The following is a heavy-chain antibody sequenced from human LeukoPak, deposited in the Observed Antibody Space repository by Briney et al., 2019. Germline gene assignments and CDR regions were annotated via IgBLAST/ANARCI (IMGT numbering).Heavy chain of an antibody. CDR2: INSDASST. J-gene: IGHJ3*02. CDR1: GCTFSSYW. V-gene: IGHV3-74*01. CDR3: ARAHDYYDILTGYSYAFDI. Sequence: PGGSLRLACAASGCTFSSYWMHWVRQAPGKGLVWVSRINSDASSTSYADSVKGRFAISRDNAKNTLYLQMNSLRAEDTAVYYCARAHDYYDILTGYSYAFDIWGQGTMVTVSS. D-gene: IGHD3-9*01.